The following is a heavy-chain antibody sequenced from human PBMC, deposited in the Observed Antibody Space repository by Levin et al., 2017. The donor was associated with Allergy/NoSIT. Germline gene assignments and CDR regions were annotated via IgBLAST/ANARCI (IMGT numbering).Heavy chain of an antibody. CDR3: AKDGYSSTWAKNFDH. CDR1: GFSFSNYA. V-gene: IGHV3-23*01. CDR2: MSGSGGIT. D-gene: IGHD6-13*01. Sequence: GGSLRLSCATSGFSFSNYAMSWVRQAPGKGLEWVSGMSGSGGITNYADSVKGRFTISRDNSKNTLYLQMNSLRAEDTAIYYCAKDGYSSTWAKNFDHWGQGTLVTVAS. J-gene: IGHJ4*02.